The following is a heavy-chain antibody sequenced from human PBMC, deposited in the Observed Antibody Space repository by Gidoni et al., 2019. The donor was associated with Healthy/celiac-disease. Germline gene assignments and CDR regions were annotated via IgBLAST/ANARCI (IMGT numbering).Heavy chain of an antibody. CDR1: GFPFSGHW. D-gene: IGHD3-22*01. CDR3: ARLMGSQLWIYDSSRPPDY. Sequence: EVQLVESGGGLVQPGGSLRLSCSASGFPFSGHWMSWVRQAPGKGLEWVANIKQDGSEKYYVDSVKGRFTISRDNAKNSLYLQMNSLRAEDTAVYYCARLMGSQLWIYDSSRPPDYWGQGTLVTVSS. V-gene: IGHV3-7*01. J-gene: IGHJ4*02. CDR2: IKQDGSEK.